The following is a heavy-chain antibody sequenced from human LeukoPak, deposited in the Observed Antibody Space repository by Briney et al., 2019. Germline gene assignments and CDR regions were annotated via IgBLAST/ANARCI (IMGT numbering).Heavy chain of an antibody. V-gene: IGHV3-7*04. CDR1: GFTFSNFA. Sequence: GGSLRLSCAASGFTFSNFAVNWVRQAPGKGLEWVANIKQDGSEKYYVDSVKGRFTISRDSAKNSLYLQVNSLRAEDTAVYYCARDWPPNWFDPWGQGTLVTVSS. J-gene: IGHJ5*02. CDR2: IKQDGSEK. CDR3: ARDWPPNWFDP.